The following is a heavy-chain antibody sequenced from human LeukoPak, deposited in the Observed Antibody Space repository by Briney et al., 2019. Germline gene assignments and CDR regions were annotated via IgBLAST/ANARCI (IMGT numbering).Heavy chain of an antibody. CDR3: ARGRRDQQWLVPYYYYYMDV. J-gene: IGHJ6*03. CDR1: GDSVSSNSAA. Sequence: SQTLSLTCAISGDSVSSNSAAWNWIRQSPSRGLEWLGRTYYRSKWYNDYAVSVKSRITINPDTSKNHFSLQLNSVTPEDTAVYYCARGRRDQQWLVPYYYYYMDVWGKGTTVIVSS. D-gene: IGHD6-19*01. CDR2: TYYRSKWYN. V-gene: IGHV6-1*01.